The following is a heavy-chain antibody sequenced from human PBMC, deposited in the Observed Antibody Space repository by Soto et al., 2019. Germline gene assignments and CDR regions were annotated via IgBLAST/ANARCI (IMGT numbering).Heavy chain of an antibody. CDR2: INPSGGST. J-gene: IGHJ4*02. Sequence: QVQLVQSGAEVKKPRASVKVSCKASGYTFTSYYMHWVRQAPGQGLEWMGIINPSGGSTSYAQKFQSRVTMTRDTSTSTVYMELSSLRSEDTAVYYCARYTRLNGFDYWGQGTLVTVSS. V-gene: IGHV1-46*01. D-gene: IGHD2-8*01. CDR3: ARYTRLNGFDY. CDR1: GYTFTSYY.